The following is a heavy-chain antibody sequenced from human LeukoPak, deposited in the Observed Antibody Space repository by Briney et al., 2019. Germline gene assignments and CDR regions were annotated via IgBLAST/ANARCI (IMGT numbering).Heavy chain of an antibody. Sequence: GGSLRLCCAASELTLSSYSMHGDRQAQGKDLKWVAVISYEGNNKYYADSVKGRFTISRDNSENTLYVQMNSLRAEDTALYYCAKDQWMGGSYYGYFDYWGQGTLVTVSS. CDR1: ELTLSSYS. CDR2: ISYEGNNK. D-gene: IGHD1-26*01. J-gene: IGHJ4*02. V-gene: IGHV3-30*18. CDR3: AKDQWMGGSYYGYFDY.